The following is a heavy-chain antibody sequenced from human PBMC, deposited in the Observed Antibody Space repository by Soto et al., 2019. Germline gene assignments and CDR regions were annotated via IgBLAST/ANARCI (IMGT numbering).Heavy chain of an antibody. J-gene: IGHJ4*02. CDR2: INAGNGNT. Sequence: QVQLVQSGAEVKKPGASVKVSCKASGSTFTSYAMHWVRQAPGQRLEWMGWINAGNGNTKYSQKFQGRVTITRDTSASTAYMELSSLRSEDTAVYYCATSSWSYYNKGGPPHYWGQGTLVTVSS. CDR1: GSTFTSYA. D-gene: IGHD3-10*01. CDR3: ATSSWSYYNKGGPPHY. V-gene: IGHV1-3*01.